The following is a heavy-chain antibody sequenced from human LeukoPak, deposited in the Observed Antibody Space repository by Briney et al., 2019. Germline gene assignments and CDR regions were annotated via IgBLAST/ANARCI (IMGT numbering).Heavy chain of an antibody. D-gene: IGHD6-13*01. CDR3: AKEGSPYISRWFDC. J-gene: IGHJ4*02. V-gene: IGHV3-30*18. Sequence: GGSLRLSCAASGFTFTSYGMQWVRQAPGKGLEWVAVISHDGSVKHYAGSVKGRFTISRDTSKNTVYLQMNSLRPEDTAVYHCAKEGSPYISRWFDCWGQGTLVTVSS. CDR2: ISHDGSVK. CDR1: GFTFTSYG.